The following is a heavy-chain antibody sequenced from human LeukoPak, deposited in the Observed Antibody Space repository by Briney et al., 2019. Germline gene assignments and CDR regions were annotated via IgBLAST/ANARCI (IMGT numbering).Heavy chain of an antibody. Sequence: TGGSLRLSCAASGFTFSSYAISWVRQAPGKGLEWVSAVSGSGGTTYYVDSVKGRFTISRDNSKNTLYLQMNSLRAEDTAVYYCAKSRFYYDSTGYTLDHWGQGTLVTVSS. V-gene: IGHV3-23*01. J-gene: IGHJ4*02. D-gene: IGHD3-22*01. CDR1: GFTFSSYA. CDR3: AKSRFYYDSTGYTLDH. CDR2: VSGSGGTT.